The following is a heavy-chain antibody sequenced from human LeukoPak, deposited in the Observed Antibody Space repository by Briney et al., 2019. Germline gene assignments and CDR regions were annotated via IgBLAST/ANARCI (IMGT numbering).Heavy chain of an antibody. CDR2: IYHSGST. V-gene: IGHV4-4*02. CDR3: ARGFEYSTSSRLGYYYFYMDV. D-gene: IGHD6-6*01. CDR1: GGSISSSNW. J-gene: IGHJ6*03. Sequence: SETLSLTCAVSGGSISSSNWWSWVRQPPRKGLEWIGEIYHSGSTNYNPSLKGRVTISVGKSRKHFSLKLNSVTAADTAVFYCARGFEYSTSSRLGYYYFYMDVWGIGTTVTVSS.